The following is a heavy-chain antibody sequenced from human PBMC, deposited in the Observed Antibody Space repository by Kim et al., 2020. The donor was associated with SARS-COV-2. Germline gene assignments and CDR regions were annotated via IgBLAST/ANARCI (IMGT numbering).Heavy chain of an antibody. CDR2: ISSSGSTI. D-gene: IGHD2-2*01. J-gene: IGHJ6*02. V-gene: IGHV3-48*03. CDR1: GFTFSSYE. Sequence: GSLRLSCAASGFTFSSYEMNWVRQAPGKGLEWVSYISSSGSTIYYADSVKGRFTISRDNAKNSLYLQMNSLRAEDTAVYYCAGFPAALYYYYGMDVWGQGTTVTVSS. CDR3: AGFPAALYYYYGMDV.